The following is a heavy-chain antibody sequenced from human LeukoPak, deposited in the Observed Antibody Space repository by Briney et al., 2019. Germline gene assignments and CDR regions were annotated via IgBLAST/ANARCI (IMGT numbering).Heavy chain of an antibody. J-gene: IGHJ6*03. CDR3: ARGRGSGYYYYYYYMDV. D-gene: IGHD6-19*01. CDR2: INHSGGT. CDR1: GGSFSGYY. V-gene: IGHV4-34*01. Sequence: PSETLSLTCAVYGGSFSGYYWSWIRQPPGKGLEWIGEINHSGGTNYNPSLKSRVTISVDTSKNQFSLKLSSVTAADTAVYYCARGRGSGYYYYYYYMDVWGKETTVTVSS.